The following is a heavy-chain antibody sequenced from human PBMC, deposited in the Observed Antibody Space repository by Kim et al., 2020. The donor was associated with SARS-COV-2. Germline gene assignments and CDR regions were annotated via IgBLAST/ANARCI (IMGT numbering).Heavy chain of an antibody. J-gene: IGHJ3*02. Sequence: ASVKGRLTISRENAKNSLYLQMTSLGAEDTAVYYCAREISSSWHSEAFAIWGQGRMVTVSS. V-gene: IGHV3-21*01. CDR3: AREISSSWHSEAFAI. D-gene: IGHD6-13*01.